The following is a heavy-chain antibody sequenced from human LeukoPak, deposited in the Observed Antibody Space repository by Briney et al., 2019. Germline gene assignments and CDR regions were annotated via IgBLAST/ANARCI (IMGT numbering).Heavy chain of an antibody. CDR3: ATGGTSSWSDFDY. V-gene: IGHV3-30-3*01. J-gene: IGHJ4*02. CDR1: GFTFSSYA. D-gene: IGHD6-13*01. Sequence: GGSLRLSCAASGFTFSSYAMHWVRQAPGKGLEWVAVISYDGSNKYYADSVKGRFTISRDSSKNTLYLQMDSLRAEDTAVYYCATGGTSSWSDFDYWGQGALVTVSS. CDR2: ISYDGSNK.